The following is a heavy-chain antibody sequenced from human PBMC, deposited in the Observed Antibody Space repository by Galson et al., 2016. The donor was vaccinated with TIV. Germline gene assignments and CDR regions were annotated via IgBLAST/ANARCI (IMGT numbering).Heavy chain of an antibody. J-gene: IGHJ6*02. V-gene: IGHV1-69*13. CDR2: INPIFGTA. D-gene: IGHD4-17*01. CDR3: ARGSGDTYYYYFGMDV. Sequence: SVKVSCKASGGIFSNFVISWVRQAPGQGLEWMGSINPIFGTANYAQKFQGRVTITADEFPSAAYMELNSLRSEDTAVYYCARGSGDTYYYYFGMDVWGQGTTVTVSS. CDR1: GGIFSNFV.